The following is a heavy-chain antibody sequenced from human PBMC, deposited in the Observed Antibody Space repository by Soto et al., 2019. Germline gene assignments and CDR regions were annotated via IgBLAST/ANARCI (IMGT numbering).Heavy chain of an antibody. V-gene: IGHV3-9*01. CDR2: ISWNSGSI. D-gene: IGHD3-10*01. J-gene: IGHJ4*02. CDR3: AKDVRSMVRGVIFDY. CDR1: GFTFDDYA. Sequence: EVQLVESGEGLVQPGRSLRLSCAASGFTFDDYAMHWVRQAPGKGLEWVSGISWNSGSIGYADSVKGRFTISRDNAKNSLYLQMNSLRAEDTALYYCAKDVRSMVRGVIFDYWGQGTLVTVSS.